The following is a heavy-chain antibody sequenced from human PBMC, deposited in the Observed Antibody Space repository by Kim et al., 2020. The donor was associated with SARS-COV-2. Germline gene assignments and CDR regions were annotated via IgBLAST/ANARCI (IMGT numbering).Heavy chain of an antibody. D-gene: IGHD3-3*01. J-gene: IGHJ6*01. CDR3: AKEIAGYDFWSGYYSPSVMYV. CDR1: GFTFGGYG. Sequence: GGSLRLSCAASGFTFGGYGMHWVRQAPGKGLEWVAVISYDGSSKYSADSVKGRFTISRDNSKNTLNLQMNSLRAEDTAVYYCAKEIAGYDFWSGYYSPSVMYVWVRGTNVTVSS. CDR2: ISYDGSSK. V-gene: IGHV3-30*18.